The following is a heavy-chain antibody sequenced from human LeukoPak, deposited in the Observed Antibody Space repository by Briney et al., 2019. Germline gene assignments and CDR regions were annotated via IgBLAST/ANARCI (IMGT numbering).Heavy chain of an antibody. V-gene: IGHV4-59*04. Sequence: GSLRLSCAASGFTFSSYWMHWVRQAPGKGLEWIGNICYSVSTYYNPSLRSRVTMSVDTSKNQFSLRLSSVTAADTAIYYCARHSRSGYGGYENAFDLWGQGTMVSVSS. J-gene: IGHJ3*01. CDR2: ICYSVST. CDR3: ARHSRSGYGGYENAFDL. CDR1: GFTFSSYW. D-gene: IGHD5-12*01.